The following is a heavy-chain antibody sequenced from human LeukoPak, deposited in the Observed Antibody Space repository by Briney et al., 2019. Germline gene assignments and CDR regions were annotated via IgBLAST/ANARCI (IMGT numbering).Heavy chain of an antibody. V-gene: IGHV4-59*03. Sequence: SANLSLICTTSDLHISRFFWNWARQPPGKGLQRIGTLYDGVPTFFNPFLKSRVTISVDTSKGQFSLQLASVTAADTAVYYCVQTTGWLGFDYWGRGILGTVSS. J-gene: IGHJ4*02. D-gene: IGHD6-19*01. CDR1: DLHISRFF. CDR3: VQTTGWLGFDY. CDR2: LYDGVPT.